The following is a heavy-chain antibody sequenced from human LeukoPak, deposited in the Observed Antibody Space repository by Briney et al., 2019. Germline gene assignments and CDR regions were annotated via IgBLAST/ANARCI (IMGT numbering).Heavy chain of an antibody. Sequence: PGGSLRLSCAASGFTFSSYSMNWVRQAPGKGLEWVSSISSSSSYIYYPDSVKGRFTISRDNSKNSLYLQMNSLRAEETAVYYCARASSGWAVDLYYFDYWGQGTLVTVSS. V-gene: IGHV3-21*01. J-gene: IGHJ4*02. CDR2: ISSSSSYI. CDR3: ARASSGWAVDLYYFDY. D-gene: IGHD6-19*01. CDR1: GFTFSSYS.